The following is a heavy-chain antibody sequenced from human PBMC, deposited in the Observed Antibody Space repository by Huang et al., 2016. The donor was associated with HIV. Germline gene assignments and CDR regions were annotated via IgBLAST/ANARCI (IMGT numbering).Heavy chain of an antibody. CDR2: ISGYNGNK. CDR3: VRAEYIGAASTGDDAFDA. Sequence: QVQLVQSGGEVKKPGASVKVSCKASGYTFIGYGISWVRQAPGQGLEWMGWISGYNGNKRYAQKFQGRVTMTRDTSTSTAYMELRSLRPDDTVVLYCVRAEYIGAASTGDDAFDAWGQGTLVTV. J-gene: IGHJ3*01. CDR1: GYTFIGYG. V-gene: IGHV1-18*01. D-gene: IGHD6-13*01.